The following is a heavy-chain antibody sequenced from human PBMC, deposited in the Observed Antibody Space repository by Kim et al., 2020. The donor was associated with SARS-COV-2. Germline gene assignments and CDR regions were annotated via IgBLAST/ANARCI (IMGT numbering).Heavy chain of an antibody. CDR1: GFTFSSYG. CDR2: IWYDGSNK. Sequence: GGSLRLSCAASGFTFSSYGMHWVRQAPGKGLEWVAVIWYDGSNKYYADSVKGRFTISSDNSKNTLYLQMNSLRAEDTAVYYCARAERSGSYEALDYWGQGTLVTVSS. D-gene: IGHD3-10*01. CDR3: ARAERSGSYEALDY. J-gene: IGHJ4*02. V-gene: IGHV3-33*01.